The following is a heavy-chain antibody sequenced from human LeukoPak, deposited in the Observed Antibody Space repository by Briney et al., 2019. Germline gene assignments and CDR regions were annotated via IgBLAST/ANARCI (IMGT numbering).Heavy chain of an antibody. CDR1: GYTFTSYY. Sequence: ASVKVSCKASGYTFTSYYMHWVRRAPGQGLEWMGIIYPSGGSTSYAQKFQGRVTMTRDMSTSTVYMELSSLRSEDTAVYYCARGIVGTTVTTYYFDYWGQGTLVTVSS. CDR3: ARGIVGTTVTTYYFDY. J-gene: IGHJ4*02. D-gene: IGHD4-17*01. V-gene: IGHV1-46*01. CDR2: IYPSGGST.